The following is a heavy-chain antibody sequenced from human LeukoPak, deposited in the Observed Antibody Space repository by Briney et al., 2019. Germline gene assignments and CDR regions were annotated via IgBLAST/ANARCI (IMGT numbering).Heavy chain of an antibody. J-gene: IGHJ5*02. CDR2: ISAYNGNT. CDR3: AREYSGYDPAPIQYWFDP. D-gene: IGHD5-12*01. V-gene: IGHV1-18*04. Sequence: ASVKVSCKASGYTFTGYYMHWVRQVPGQGLEWMGWISAYNGNTNYAQKLQGRVTMTTDTSTSTAYMELRSLRSDDTAVYYCAREYSGYDPAPIQYWFDPWGQGTLVTVSS. CDR1: GYTFTGYY.